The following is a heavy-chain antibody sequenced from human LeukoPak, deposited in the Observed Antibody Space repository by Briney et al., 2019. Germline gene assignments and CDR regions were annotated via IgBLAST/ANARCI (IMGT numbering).Heavy chain of an antibody. CDR1: GFTFSSYA. Sequence: WGSLRLSCAASGFTFSSYAMSWVRQAPGKGLEWVSAISGSGGSTYYADSVKGRFTISRDNSKNTLYLQMNSLRAEDTAVYYCAKVTMVRGVTIDYWGQGTLVTVSS. CDR3: AKVTMVRGVTIDY. CDR2: ISGSGGST. D-gene: IGHD3-10*01. V-gene: IGHV3-23*01. J-gene: IGHJ4*02.